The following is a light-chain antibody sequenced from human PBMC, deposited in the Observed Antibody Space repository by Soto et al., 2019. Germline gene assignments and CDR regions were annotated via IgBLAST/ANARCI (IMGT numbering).Light chain of an antibody. J-gene: IGLJ3*02. V-gene: IGLV1-44*01. CDR3: AAWDDSLMGV. Sequence: QSVLTQPPSASGTPGQRVTISCSGSSSNIGSNTVNWYQQLPGTAPKLLIYSNNQRPSGVPDRFSGSKSGTSASLAISGLQSEDEADYYCAAWDDSLMGVFGGGTKLPVL. CDR2: SNN. CDR1: SSNIGSNT.